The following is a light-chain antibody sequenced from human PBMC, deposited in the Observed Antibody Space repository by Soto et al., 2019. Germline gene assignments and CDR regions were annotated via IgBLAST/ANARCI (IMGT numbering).Light chain of an antibody. CDR3: QQYNSYSART. J-gene: IGKJ2*01. CDR2: DAS. Sequence: DIPMTQSPSTLSASVGDRVTITCRASQSISNWVAWYQQKPGKAPKLLIYDASSVESGVPSRFSGSGSGTEFTLTISSLQPDDFATYYCQQYNSYSARTFGQGTKLEIK. V-gene: IGKV1-5*01. CDR1: QSISNW.